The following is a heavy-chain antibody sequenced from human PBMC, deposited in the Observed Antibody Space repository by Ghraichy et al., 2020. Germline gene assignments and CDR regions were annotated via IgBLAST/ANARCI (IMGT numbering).Heavy chain of an antibody. D-gene: IGHD2-15*01. J-gene: IGHJ5*02. Sequence: GGSLRLSCAASGFTFSTYWMSWVRQAPGKGLEWVANIKEDGSEKSYVDSVKGRFTISRDNAKNSLYLQMNSLRAEDTAVYYCARDHTRGVYCSAGSCYSSWFDPWGQGTLVTVSS. CDR1: GFTFSTYW. V-gene: IGHV3-7*01. CDR2: IKEDGSEK. CDR3: ARDHTRGVYCSAGSCYSSWFDP.